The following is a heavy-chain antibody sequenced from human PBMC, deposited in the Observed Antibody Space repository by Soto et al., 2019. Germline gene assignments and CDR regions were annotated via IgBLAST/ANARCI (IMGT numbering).Heavy chain of an antibody. Sequence: GGSLRLSCAASGFTFSSYAMSWVRQAPGKGLEWVSAISGSGGSTYYADSVKGRFTISRDNSKNTLYLQMNSLRAEDTAVYYCAKDHSSMVATITYEIDYWGQGTLVTVSS. D-gene: IGHD5-12*01. CDR3: AKDHSSMVATITYEIDY. J-gene: IGHJ4*02. CDR2: ISGSGGST. CDR1: GFTFSSYA. V-gene: IGHV3-23*01.